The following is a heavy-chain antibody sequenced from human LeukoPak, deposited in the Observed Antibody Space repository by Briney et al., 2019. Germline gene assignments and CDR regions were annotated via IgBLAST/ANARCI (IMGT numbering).Heavy chain of an antibody. Sequence: SETLSLTFTVSGGSITGYYWSWIRQPPGKGLEWIDYISYSGSTNYNPSLKSRVTMSVDTSKNQFSLRLSSVTAADTAVYYCARHGSSYSFDCWGQGNLVTVSS. CDR2: ISYSGST. V-gene: IGHV4-59*08. J-gene: IGHJ4*02. D-gene: IGHD6-13*01. CDR3: ARHGSSYSFDC. CDR1: GGSITGYY.